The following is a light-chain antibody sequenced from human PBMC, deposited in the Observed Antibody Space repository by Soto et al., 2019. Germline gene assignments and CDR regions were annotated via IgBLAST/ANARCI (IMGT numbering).Light chain of an antibody. CDR1: QSVSSN. CDR3: QHYNNWPAIT. V-gene: IGKV3-15*01. J-gene: IGKJ5*01. Sequence: EIMITQSTHTLSVSPGERVDLGCRASQSVSSNLAWYQQRPGQAPRLLIYGASTRATGIPARFSGSGSGTEFTLSISSLQSEDFAVYYCQHYNNWPAITFGQGTRLEIK. CDR2: GAS.